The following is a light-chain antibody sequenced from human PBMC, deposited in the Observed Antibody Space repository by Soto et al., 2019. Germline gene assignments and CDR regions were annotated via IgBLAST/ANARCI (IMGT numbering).Light chain of an antibody. CDR2: DAS. V-gene: IGKV3-11*01. CDR1: QSVSSY. J-gene: IGKJ4*01. CDR3: QQRSNWRRT. Sequence: EIVLTQSPATLSLSPGERATLSCRASQSVSSYLAWFQQKPGQAPRLLIYDASNRATGIPARFSGSGSGTDFTLTISSLDPEDVAVYYCQQRSNWRRTFGGGTKVEIK.